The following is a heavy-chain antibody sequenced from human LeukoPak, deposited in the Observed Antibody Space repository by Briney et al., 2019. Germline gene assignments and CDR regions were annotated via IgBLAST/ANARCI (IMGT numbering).Heavy chain of an antibody. CDR3: ARDHDYYDSKWFDP. D-gene: IGHD3-22*01. V-gene: IGHV4-34*11. CDR1: GGSFSGYY. CDR2: ISYSGST. Sequence: SETLSLTCAVYGGSFSGYYWGWIRQPPGKGLEWIGSISYSGSTYHNPSLKSRVTISVDTSKNQFSLNLSSVTAADTAVYYCARDHDYYDSKWFDPWGQGTLVTVSS. J-gene: IGHJ5*02.